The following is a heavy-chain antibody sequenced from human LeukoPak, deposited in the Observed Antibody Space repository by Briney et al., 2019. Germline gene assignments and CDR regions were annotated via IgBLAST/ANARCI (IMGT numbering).Heavy chain of an antibody. J-gene: IGHJ5*02. D-gene: IGHD3-22*01. CDR2: INPSGGST. CDR1: GYTFTSYY. CDR3: ARGDPRSRYDSSGYRPNFDP. V-gene: IGHV1-46*01. Sequence: ASVKVSCKASGYTFTSYYMHWVRQAPGQGLEWMGIINPSGGSTSYAQKFQGRVTMTGDTSTSTVYMELSSLRSEDTAVYYCARGDPRSRYDSSGYRPNFDPWGQGTLVTVSS.